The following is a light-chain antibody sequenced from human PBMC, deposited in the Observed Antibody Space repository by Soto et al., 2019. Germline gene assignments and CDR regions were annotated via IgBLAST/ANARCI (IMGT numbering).Light chain of an antibody. V-gene: IGKV1-12*01. Sequence: DIQMTQSPSSVSAAVGDRVTVTCRARQGIGTWLAWYQRKPGKAPKLLIQATSNLQSGVTSRFSGSGSATDFSLTISSLQPEDSATYYCQQTHSFPLTFGPGTKV. J-gene: IGKJ3*01. CDR2: ATS. CDR1: QGIGTW. CDR3: QQTHSFPLT.